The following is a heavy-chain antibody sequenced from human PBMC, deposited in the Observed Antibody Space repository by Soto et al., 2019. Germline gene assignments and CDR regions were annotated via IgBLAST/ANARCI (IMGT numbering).Heavy chain of an antibody. CDR3: AKTTDRSGYYSRFDY. V-gene: IGHV3-30*18. CDR2: ISYDGSNK. J-gene: IGHJ4*02. Sequence: ESGGGVVQPGMSLRLSCAASGFTFSSYGMHWVRQAPGKGLEWVAVISYDGSNKYHADSVKGRFTISRDNSKNTLYLQMNSLRVEDTAVYYCAKTTDRSGYYSRFDYWGQGALVTVSS. CDR1: GFTFSSYG. D-gene: IGHD3-22*01.